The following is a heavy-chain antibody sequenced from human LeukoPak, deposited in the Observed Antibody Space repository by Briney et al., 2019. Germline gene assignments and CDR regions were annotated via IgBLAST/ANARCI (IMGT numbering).Heavy chain of an antibody. J-gene: IGHJ4*01. CDR2: ISGSGGST. D-gene: IGHD3-22*01. Sequence: GGSLRLSCAASGFTFSSYSMNWVRQAPGKGLEWVSPISGSGGSTYYADSVKGRFTISRDNSKNTLYLQMNSLRAEDTAVYFCATTYYYDGSGPLTYWGQGTLVTVSS. V-gene: IGHV3-23*01. CDR1: GFTFSSYS. CDR3: ATTYYYDGSGPLTY.